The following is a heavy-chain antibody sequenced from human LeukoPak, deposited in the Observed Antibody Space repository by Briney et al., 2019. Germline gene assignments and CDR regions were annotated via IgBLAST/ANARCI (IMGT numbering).Heavy chain of an antibody. V-gene: IGHV3-49*04. CDR2: IRSKAYGGTT. CDR3: TSRWSF. CDR1: GFTFGDYA. J-gene: IGHJ4*02. Sequence: GGSLRLSCTASGFTFGDYAVSWVRQAPGKGLEWVGFIRSKAYGGTTEYAASVKGRFTISRDDSKSIAYLQMNSLNTEDTAVYFCTSRWSFWGPGTLVTVSS. D-gene: IGHD6-13*01.